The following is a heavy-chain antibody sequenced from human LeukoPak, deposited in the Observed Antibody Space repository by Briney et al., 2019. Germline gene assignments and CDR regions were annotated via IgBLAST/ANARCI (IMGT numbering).Heavy chain of an antibody. CDR3: VRSLRSADF. CDR1: GFSLSNYW. V-gene: IGHV3-74*01. J-gene: IGHJ4*02. Sequence: GGSLRLSCADSGFSLSNYWMHWVRQAPGKGLMWVSQISPDGSRTFYADSVKGRFTISRDNAKNTLFLQMDSLRAEDTALYYCVRSLRSADFWGQGTLVTVSS. CDR2: ISPDGSRT.